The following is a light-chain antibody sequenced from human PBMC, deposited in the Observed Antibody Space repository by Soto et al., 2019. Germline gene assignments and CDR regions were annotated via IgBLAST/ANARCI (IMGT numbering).Light chain of an antibody. CDR1: MRDVGAYNL. CDR2: EVR. Sequence: QAALTQPASVSGSPGQSITISCAGTMRDVGAYNLVSWYQQHPGRAPQLIIYEVRNRPSGISFRFSGSKSGNTASLTISGLQAEDEADYYCSSYTSKSSLIFGGGTKVTVL. V-gene: IGLV2-14*01. CDR3: SSYTSKSSLI. J-gene: IGLJ2*01.